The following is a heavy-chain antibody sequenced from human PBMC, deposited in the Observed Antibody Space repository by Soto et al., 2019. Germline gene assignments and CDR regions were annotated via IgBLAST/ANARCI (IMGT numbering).Heavy chain of an antibody. J-gene: IGHJ4*02. CDR2: ISGSGVST. V-gene: IGHV3-23*01. CDR1: GFTFSSYA. Sequence: EVQLLESGGGLVQPGGSLRLSCAASGFTFSSYAMSWVRQAPGKGLEWVSGISGSGVSTYYADSVKGRFTISRDNSKSTLYLQMNSLRAEDTAVYYCATERERIATRSIDYWCQGTLVTVSS. CDR3: ATERERIATRSIDY. D-gene: IGHD6-6*01.